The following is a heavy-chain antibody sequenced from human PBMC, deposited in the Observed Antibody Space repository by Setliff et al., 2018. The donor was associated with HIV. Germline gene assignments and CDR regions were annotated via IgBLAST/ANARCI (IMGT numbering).Heavy chain of an antibody. D-gene: IGHD3-16*01. J-gene: IGHJ4*02. CDR1: GGSITNFY. Sequence: PSETLSLTCNVSGGSITNFYWSWIRQPPGKGLEWIGYIYNPGSTNFNPSLQSGVSMSVDVSTNQFSLRLTSVTAADTAVCYCAGLRLAVMMSLDYFDLWGQGTLVTVSS. CDR2: IYNPGST. V-gene: IGHV4-4*09. CDR3: AGLRLAVMMSLDYFDL.